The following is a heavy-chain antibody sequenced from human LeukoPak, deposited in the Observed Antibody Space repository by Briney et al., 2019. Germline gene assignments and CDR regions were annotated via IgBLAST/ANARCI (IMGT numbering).Heavy chain of an antibody. J-gene: IGHJ4*02. CDR2: ISSSSTYI. Sequence: GGSLRLSCAASGFTFSTYSMNWVRQAPGKGLEWVSSISSSSTYIYYADSVKGRFTISRDNAKNSLYLQMNSLRAEDTAVYYCARFPQKDNPPIFGVITEDYWGQGTLVTVSP. V-gene: IGHV3-21*01. CDR3: ARFPQKDNPPIFGVITEDY. D-gene: IGHD3-3*01. CDR1: GFTFSTYS.